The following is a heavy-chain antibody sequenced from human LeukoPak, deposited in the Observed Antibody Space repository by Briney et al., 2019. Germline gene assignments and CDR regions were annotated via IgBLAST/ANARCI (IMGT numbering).Heavy chain of an antibody. Sequence: SETLSLTWTVAGGSISSYYWSWIRQPAGKGLEWIGRIYTSGSTNYNPSLKSRVTMSVDKSKNQFSLKLSSVTAADTAVYYCARENMITCGGPHGMDVWGQGTTVTVSS. CDR3: ARENMITCGGPHGMDV. D-gene: IGHD3-16*01. CDR2: IYTSGST. CDR1: GGSISSYY. V-gene: IGHV4-4*07. J-gene: IGHJ6*02.